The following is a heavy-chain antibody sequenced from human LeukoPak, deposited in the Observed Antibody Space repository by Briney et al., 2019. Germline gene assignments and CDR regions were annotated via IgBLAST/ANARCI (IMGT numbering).Heavy chain of an antibody. CDR2: IRYDGSNK. Sequence: GGSLRLSCAASGFTFSSYGMHWVRQAPGKGLDWVAFIRYDGSNKYYADSVKGRFTISRDNSKNTLYLQMNSLRAEDTAVYYCAKDGEDIVVVPAAIRIDYYYYMDVWGKGTTVTVSS. J-gene: IGHJ6*03. D-gene: IGHD2-2*01. CDR3: AKDGEDIVVVPAAIRIDYYYYMDV. CDR1: GFTFSSYG. V-gene: IGHV3-30*02.